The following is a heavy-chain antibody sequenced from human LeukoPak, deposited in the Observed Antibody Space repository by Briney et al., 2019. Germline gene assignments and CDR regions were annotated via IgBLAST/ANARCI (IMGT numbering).Heavy chain of an antibody. Sequence: SETLSLTCTLSGGSITSSAFYWTWVRQSPGKGLQWITTLYHSGTTYYNPSLKSRVTTSVDASKNQFSLKLSSVTAADTAVYYCARIAAAGSFYYYYMDVWGKGTTVTISS. V-gene: IGHV4-39*01. CDR2: LYHSGTT. CDR3: ARIAAAGSFYYYYMDV. D-gene: IGHD6-13*01. CDR1: GGSITSSAFY. J-gene: IGHJ6*03.